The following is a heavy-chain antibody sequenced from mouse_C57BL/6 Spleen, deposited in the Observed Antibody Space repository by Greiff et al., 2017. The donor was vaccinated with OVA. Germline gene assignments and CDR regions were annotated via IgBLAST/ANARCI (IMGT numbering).Heavy chain of an antibody. CDR1: GFSLTSYG. CDR2: IWSDGST. D-gene: IGHD1-1*01. CDR3: ARQGHYGSSPEGYVDV. Sequence: QVQLQQSGPGLVAPSQSLSITCTVSGFSLTSYGVHWVRQPPGTGLEWLVVIWSDGSTTYNSALKSRLSISKDNSKSQVFLKMNSLQTDDTAMYYCARQGHYGSSPEGYVDVWGTGTTVTVSS. V-gene: IGHV2-6-1*01. J-gene: IGHJ1*03.